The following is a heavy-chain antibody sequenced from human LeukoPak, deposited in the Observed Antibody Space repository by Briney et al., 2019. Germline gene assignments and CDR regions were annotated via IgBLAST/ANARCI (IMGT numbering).Heavy chain of an antibody. D-gene: IGHD5-24*01. CDR3: ARGWMAKTLAGFDI. CDR1: GGSISGHY. V-gene: IGHV4-59*11. Sequence: PSETLSLTCTVSGGSISGHYWSWIRQPPGKGLEWIGYIFYSGSTNYNPSLKSRVTISVDTSKNQFSLKLSSVTAADTAVYYCARGWMAKTLAGFDIWAKGTMVTVSS. CDR2: IFYSGST. J-gene: IGHJ3*02.